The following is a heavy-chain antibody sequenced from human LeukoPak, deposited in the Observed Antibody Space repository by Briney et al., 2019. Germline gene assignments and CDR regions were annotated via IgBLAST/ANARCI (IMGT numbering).Heavy chain of an antibody. J-gene: IGHJ4*02. D-gene: IGHD6-19*01. CDR1: GYTLTELS. CDR2: FDPEDGET. CDR3: ATDSRLGSGLLDFDY. Sequence: GASVTVSFKVSGYTLTELSMHWVRQAPGKGLEWMGGFDPEDGETIYAQKFQGRVTMTEDTSTDTAYMELSSLRSEDTAVYYCATDSRLGSGLLDFDYWGQGTLVTVSS. V-gene: IGHV1-24*01.